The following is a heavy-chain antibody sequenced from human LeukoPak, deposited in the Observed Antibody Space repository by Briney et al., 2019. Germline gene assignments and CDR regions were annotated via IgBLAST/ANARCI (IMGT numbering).Heavy chain of an antibody. CDR2: MRPNTGDT. Sequence: ASVNVSCKASGYTFTNYDFNWVRQAPGQGLEWLGWMRPNTGDTHSALKFQGRVTMTRDTSITTAYMELSSLASDDTAVYFCAISTGWYRFDYWGQGTKVTVSS. D-gene: IGHD6-19*01. CDR3: AISTGWYRFDY. J-gene: IGHJ4*02. V-gene: IGHV1-8*01. CDR1: GYTFTNYD.